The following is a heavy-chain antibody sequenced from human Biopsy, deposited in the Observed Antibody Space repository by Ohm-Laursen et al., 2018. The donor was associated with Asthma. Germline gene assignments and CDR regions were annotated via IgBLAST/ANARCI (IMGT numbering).Heavy chain of an antibody. CDR2: ISGSGGST. J-gene: IGHJ4*02. D-gene: IGHD3-9*01. Sequence: LSLTCAVSGFTFSSYAMSRVRQAPGKGLEWVSAISGSGGSTYYADSVKGRFTISRDNSKNTLYLQMNSLRAEDTAVYYCAKDRDYDILTGPPGFDYWGQGTLVTVSS. CDR3: AKDRDYDILTGPPGFDY. V-gene: IGHV3-23*01. CDR1: GFTFSSYA.